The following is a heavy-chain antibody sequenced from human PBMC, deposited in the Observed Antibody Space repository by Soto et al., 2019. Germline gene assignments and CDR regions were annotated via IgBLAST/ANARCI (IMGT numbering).Heavy chain of an antibody. CDR3: ASSGYSYGSAWFDP. CDR1: GGSIISYY. Sequence: PSETLSLTCTVSGGSIISYYCIFVRHPAGKGLEWIGRIYTSGSANYNPSLKSRVTMSVDTSKNQFSLKLSSVTAADTAVYYCASSGYSYGSAWFDPWGQGTLVTVSS. J-gene: IGHJ5*02. D-gene: IGHD5-18*01. V-gene: IGHV4-4*07. CDR2: IYTSGSA.